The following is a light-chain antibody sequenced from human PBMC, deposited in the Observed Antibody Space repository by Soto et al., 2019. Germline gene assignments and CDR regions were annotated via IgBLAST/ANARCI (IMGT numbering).Light chain of an antibody. Sequence: QSALTQPASVSGSPGQSMAISCTGTSSDVGGYNYVSWHQQHPGKAPKVLISVVSNRPSGVSNRFSGSKSGNTASLTISGLQAEDEADYYCSSYRSGGTFVFGSGTKVTVL. CDR1: SSDVGGYNY. CDR3: SSYRSGGTFV. CDR2: VVS. V-gene: IGLV2-14*01. J-gene: IGLJ1*01.